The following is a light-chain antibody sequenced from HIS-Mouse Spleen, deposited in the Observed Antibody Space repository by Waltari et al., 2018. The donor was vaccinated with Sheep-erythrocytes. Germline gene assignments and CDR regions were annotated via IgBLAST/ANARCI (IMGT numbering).Light chain of an antibody. CDR3: CSYAGSYNHV. V-gene: IGLV2-23*01. J-gene: IGLJ1*01. Sequence: HFALTQPPVVPGSPGQSFTIIYNGTSSDVGSYNLVSWYQHHPGKAPKLMIYEGSKRPSGVSNRFSGSKSGNTASLTISGLQAEDEADYYCCSYAGSYNHVFATGTKVTVL. CDR2: EGS. CDR1: SSDVGSYNL.